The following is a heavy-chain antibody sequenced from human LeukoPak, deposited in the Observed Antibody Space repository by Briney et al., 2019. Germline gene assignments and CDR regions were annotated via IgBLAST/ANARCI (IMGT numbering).Heavy chain of an antibody. CDR2: VSGSGDST. D-gene: IGHD4-17*01. Sequence: GGSLRLSCAASGFTFSNYAMSWVRQAPGKGLEWVSAVSGSGDSTYYAGSVKGRFTISRDNSKNTVYLQMDSLRAEDTAVYYCAKFWDFGDYAIDYWGQGALVTVSS. J-gene: IGHJ4*02. CDR1: GFTFSNYA. CDR3: AKFWDFGDYAIDY. V-gene: IGHV3-23*01.